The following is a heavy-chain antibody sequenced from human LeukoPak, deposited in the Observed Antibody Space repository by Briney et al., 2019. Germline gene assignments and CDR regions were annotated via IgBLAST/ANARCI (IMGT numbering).Heavy chain of an antibody. CDR3: ATLTGIAAAGPNWFDP. CDR2: ISWNSGSI. J-gene: IGHJ5*02. V-gene: IGHV3-9*01. D-gene: IGHD6-13*01. CDR1: GFTFDDYA. Sequence: QPGGSLRLSCAASGFTFDDYAMHWVRQAPGKGLEWVSGISWNSGSIGYADSVKGRFTISRDNAKNSLYLQMNSLRAEDTALYYCATLTGIAAAGPNWFDPWGQGTLVTVSS.